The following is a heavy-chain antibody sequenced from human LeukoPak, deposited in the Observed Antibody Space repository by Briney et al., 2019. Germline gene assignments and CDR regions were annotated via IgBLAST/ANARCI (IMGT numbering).Heavy chain of an antibody. V-gene: IGHV4-30-2*02. D-gene: IGHD3-16*02. CDR2: IYHSGST. CDR1: GGSISSGGYS. Sequence: SQTLSLTCAVSGGSISSGGYSWSWIRQPPGKGLEWIGYIYHSGSTYYNPSLKSRVTISVDRSKNQFSLKLSSVTAADTAVYYCARTQTFGGVIVNWGQGTLVTVSS. J-gene: IGHJ4*02. CDR3: ARTQTFGGVIVN.